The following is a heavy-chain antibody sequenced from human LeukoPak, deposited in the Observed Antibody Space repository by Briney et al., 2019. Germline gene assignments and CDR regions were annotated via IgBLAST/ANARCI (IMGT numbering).Heavy chain of an antibody. CDR2: IKSKTDGGTT. CDR1: GFTFSNAW. CDR3: TTGAMVRGVRDAFDI. D-gene: IGHD3-10*01. J-gene: IGHJ3*02. Sequence: PGGSLRLSCAASGFTFSNAWMSWVRQAPGKGLEWVGRIKSKTDGGTTDYAAPVKGRFTISRDDSKNTLYLQMNSLKTEDTAVYYCTTGAMVRGVRDAFDIWGQGTMVTVSS. V-gene: IGHV3-15*01.